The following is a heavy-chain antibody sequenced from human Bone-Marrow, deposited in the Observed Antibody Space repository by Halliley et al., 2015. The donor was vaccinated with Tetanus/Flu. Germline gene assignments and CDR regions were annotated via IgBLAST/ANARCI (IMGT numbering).Heavy chain of an antibody. CDR3: ARGDYGDYPLDY. Sequence: TPSLTCAVSDYSISSGYYWDWIRQSPGKGLEWIGCIYHDGSTFYNPSLMSRVTLSVDTSKNQFFLSLRSGTAADTAVYYCARGDYGDYPLDYWGQGTLVTVAS. CDR2: IYHDGST. J-gene: IGHJ4*02. D-gene: IGHD4-17*01. V-gene: IGHV4-38-2*01. CDR1: DYSISSGYY.